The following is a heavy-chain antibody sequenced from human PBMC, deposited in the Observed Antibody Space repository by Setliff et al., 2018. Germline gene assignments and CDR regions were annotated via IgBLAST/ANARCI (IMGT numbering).Heavy chain of an antibody. V-gene: IGHV4-34*01. CDR3: ARAPRYFDPTGSYFDF. CDR2: VNHVGNT. J-gene: IGHJ4*02. Sequence: SETLSLTCAIYGGSFSGYYWSWIRQPPGKGLEWIGEVNHVGNTNYNPSLKSRVMIPLDTSKNQFSLKLTSVTAADTAVYYCARAPRYFDPTGSYFDFWGQGTLVTVSS. D-gene: IGHD3-22*01. CDR1: GGSFSGYY.